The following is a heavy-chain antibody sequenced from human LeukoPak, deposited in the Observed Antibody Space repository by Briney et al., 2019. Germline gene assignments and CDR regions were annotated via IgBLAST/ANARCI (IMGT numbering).Heavy chain of an antibody. CDR3: AKVPHYDFWSGYLYYFDY. J-gene: IGHJ4*02. CDR2: ISDSGGST. D-gene: IGHD3-3*01. Sequence: PGGSLRLSCAASGFTFSTYAVSWVRQAPGKGLEWVSGISDSGGSTYYADSVKGRFTISRDNSENTLYLQMNSLRAEDTAVYYCAKVPHYDFWSGYLYYFDYWGQGTLVTVSS. CDR1: GFTFSTYA. V-gene: IGHV3-23*01.